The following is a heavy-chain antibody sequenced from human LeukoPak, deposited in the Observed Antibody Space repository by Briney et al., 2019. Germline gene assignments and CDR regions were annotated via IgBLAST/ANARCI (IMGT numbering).Heavy chain of an antibody. CDR1: GFTFSSYS. Sequence: GGSLRLSCAASGFTFSSYSMNWVRQAPGEGLEWVSYISSLSGTIYYADSVKGRFTISRDNAKNSLYLQMDSLRAEDTAVYYCARDPVHAHDAFDIWGQGTMVTVSS. D-gene: IGHD1-1*01. CDR3: ARDPVHAHDAFDI. CDR2: ISSLSGTI. J-gene: IGHJ3*02. V-gene: IGHV3-48*01.